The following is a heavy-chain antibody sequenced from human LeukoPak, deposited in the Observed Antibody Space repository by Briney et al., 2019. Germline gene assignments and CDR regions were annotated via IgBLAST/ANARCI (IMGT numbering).Heavy chain of an antibody. J-gene: IGHJ6*02. Sequence: SVKVSCKASGGTFSSYAISWVRQAPGQGLEWMGRIIPILGIANYAQKFQGRVTITADKSTSTAYMELSSLRSEDTAVYYCARGGTQLVQDCYYGMDVWGQGTTVTVSS. V-gene: IGHV1-69*04. D-gene: IGHD6-13*01. CDR1: GGTFSSYA. CDR3: ARGGTQLVQDCYYGMDV. CDR2: IIPILGIA.